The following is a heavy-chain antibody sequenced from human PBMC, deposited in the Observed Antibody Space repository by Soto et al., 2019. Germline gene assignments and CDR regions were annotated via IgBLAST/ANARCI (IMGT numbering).Heavy chain of an antibody. D-gene: IGHD6-13*01. J-gene: IGHJ4*02. CDR3: AGSIAAAGTTTDY. CDR2: IYYSGST. V-gene: IGHV4-59*01. Sequence: SETLSLTCTVSGGSISSYYWSWIRQPPGKGLEWIGYIYYSGSTNYNPSLKSRVSISVDTSKNQFSLKLSSVTAADTAVYYCAGSIAAAGTTTDYWGQGTLVTVSS. CDR1: GGSISSYY.